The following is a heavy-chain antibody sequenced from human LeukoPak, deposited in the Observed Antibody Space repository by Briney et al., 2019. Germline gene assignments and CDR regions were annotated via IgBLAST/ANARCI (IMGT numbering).Heavy chain of an antibody. V-gene: IGHV4-59*01. CDR3: ARGRVSSSTWYSTYYYYFYMDV. Sequence: SETLSLTCTVSDDSITMYYWTWIRQPPGKGLEWIGYVDHTGSTKFNPSLNGRVSISRDTSKNFFSLRLRSVTAADTAVYFCARGRVSSSTWYSTYYYYFYMDVWGKGTTVTVSS. D-gene: IGHD1-1*01. CDR2: VDHTGST. CDR1: DDSITMYY. J-gene: IGHJ6*03.